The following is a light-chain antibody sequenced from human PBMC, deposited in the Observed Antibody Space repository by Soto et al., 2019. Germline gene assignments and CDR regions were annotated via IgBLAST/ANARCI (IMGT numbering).Light chain of an antibody. CDR1: QSISSW. CDR2: DAS. V-gene: IGKV1-5*01. Sequence: DIQMTQSPSTLSASVGDRVTITCRASQSISSWLAWYQQKPGKAHKLLIYDASSLESEVPSRFSGSGSGTEFTLTISSLQPDDFATYYCQQYNSYSLTFGQGTKVYIK. J-gene: IGKJ1*01. CDR3: QQYNSYSLT.